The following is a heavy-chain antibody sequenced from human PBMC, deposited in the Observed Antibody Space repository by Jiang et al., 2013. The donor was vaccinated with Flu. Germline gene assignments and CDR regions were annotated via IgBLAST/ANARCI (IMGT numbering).Heavy chain of an antibody. V-gene: IGHV4-59*02. CDR2: LLQWNH. CDR1: NWLRQYLL. D-gene: IGHD2-2*01. Sequence: TLSLTCSVSNWLRQYLLLELDPAAPREGTGVDCVYLLQWNHQLQPSLKSRATISVDTSKNQVSLRLTSVTAADTAVYYCARGHVVPAAANWFDPWGQGTLVTVSS. J-gene: IGHJ5*02. CDR3: ARGHVVPAAANWFDP.